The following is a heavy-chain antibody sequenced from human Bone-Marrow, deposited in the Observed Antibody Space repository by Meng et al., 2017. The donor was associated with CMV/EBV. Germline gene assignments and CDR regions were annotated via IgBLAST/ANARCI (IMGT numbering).Heavy chain of an antibody. Sequence: REYYMSWISQAPGKGLEWVSYISSSCSTISYADSVKGRFTISRDNAKNSLYLQMNSLRAEDTAVYYCARPGYYDFWSGYYYWYFDLWGRGTLVTVSS. CDR1: REYY. CDR3: ARPGYYDFWSGYYYWYFDL. D-gene: IGHD3-3*01. J-gene: IGHJ2*01. V-gene: IGHV3-11*04. CDR2: ISSSCSTI.